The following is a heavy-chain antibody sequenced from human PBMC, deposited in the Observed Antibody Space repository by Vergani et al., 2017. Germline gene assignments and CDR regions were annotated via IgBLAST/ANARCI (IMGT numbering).Heavy chain of an antibody. V-gene: IGHV1-69-2*01. Sequence: VQLVQSGAEVKKPGASVKVSCKASGYTFTGYYMHWVQQAPGKGLEWMGLVDPEDGETIYAEKFQGRVTITADTSTDKPDMELSSLRSEDTAVYYCATEKFTVATAFDIWGQGTMVTVSS. CDR1: GYTFTGYY. CDR3: ATEKFTVATAFDI. D-gene: IGHD4-23*01. J-gene: IGHJ3*02. CDR2: VDPEDGET.